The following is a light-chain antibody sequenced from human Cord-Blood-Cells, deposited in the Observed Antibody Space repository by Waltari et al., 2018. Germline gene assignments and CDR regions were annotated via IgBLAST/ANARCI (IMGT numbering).Light chain of an antibody. CDR3: CSYAGGSTHWV. Sequence: QSALTQPASVSGSPGQSITISCTGTSSGVGSYNLVSWYQPHPGKAPNLMIYEGSKRPSGVAKRFSGSKSGNTASRTSSGLQAEDEADYYCCSYAGGSTHWVFGGGTKLTVL. CDR1: SSGVGSYNL. CDR2: EGS. V-gene: IGLV2-23*01. J-gene: IGLJ3*02.